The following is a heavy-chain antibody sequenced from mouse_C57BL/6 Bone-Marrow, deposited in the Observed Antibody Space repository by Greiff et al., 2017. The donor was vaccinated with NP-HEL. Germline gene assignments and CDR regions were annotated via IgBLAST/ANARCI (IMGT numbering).Heavy chain of an antibody. V-gene: IGHV1-18*01. D-gene: IGHD1-1*01. CDR3: AREDYYGSSYITFAY. CDR2: INPNNGGT. J-gene: IGHJ3*01. CDR1: GYTFTDYN. Sequence: VQLQQSGPELVKPGASVKIPCKASGYTFTDYNMDWVKQSHGKSLEWIGDINPNNGGTIYNQKFKGKATLTVDKSSSTAYMELRSLTSEDTAVYYCAREDYYGSSYITFAYWGQGTLVTVSA.